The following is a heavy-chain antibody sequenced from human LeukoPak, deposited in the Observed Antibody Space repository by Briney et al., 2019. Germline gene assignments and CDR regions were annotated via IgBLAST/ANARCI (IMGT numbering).Heavy chain of an antibody. CDR2: INHSGST. CDR3: ARGAVAAQDY. Sequence: PSETLSLTCAVYGGSFSGYYWSWIRQPPGKGLEWIGEINHSGSTNYNPSLKSQVTISVDTSKNQFSLKLSSVTAADTAVYYCARGAVAAQDYWGQGTLVTVSS. V-gene: IGHV4-34*01. CDR1: GGSFSGYY. D-gene: IGHD2-15*01. J-gene: IGHJ4*02.